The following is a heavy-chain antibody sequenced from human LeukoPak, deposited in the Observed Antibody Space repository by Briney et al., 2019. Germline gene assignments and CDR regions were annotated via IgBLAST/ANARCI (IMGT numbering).Heavy chain of an antibody. CDR2: IYYSGST. CDR1: GGSISSYY. CDR3: ARHALSNYVFDY. V-gene: IGHV4-39*01. Sequence: SETLSLTCTVSGGSISSYYWGWIRQPPGKGLEWIGSIYYSGSTYYNPSLKSRVTISVDTSKNQFSLKLSSVTAADTAVYYCARHALSNYVFDYWGQGTLVTVSS. J-gene: IGHJ4*02. D-gene: IGHD4-11*01.